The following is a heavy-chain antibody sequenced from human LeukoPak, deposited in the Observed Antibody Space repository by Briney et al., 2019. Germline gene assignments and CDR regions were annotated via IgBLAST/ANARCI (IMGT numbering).Heavy chain of an antibody. CDR1: GFTFSSYS. CDR3: ARDWGYYYYYGMDV. CDR2: ISSSSSYI. J-gene: IGHJ6*02. V-gene: IGHV3-21*01. D-gene: IGHD3-16*01. Sequence: GGSLRLSCAASGFTFSSYSMNWVRQAPGKGLEWVSSISSSSSYIYYADSVKGRFTISRDNAKNSLHLQMNSLRAEDTAVYYCARDWGYYYYYGMDVWGQGTTVTVSS.